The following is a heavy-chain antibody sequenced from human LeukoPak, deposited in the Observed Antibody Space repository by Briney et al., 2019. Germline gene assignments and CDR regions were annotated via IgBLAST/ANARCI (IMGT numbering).Heavy chain of an antibody. CDR1: GFTFSNHW. V-gene: IGHV3-7*01. CDR3: ARRYYYDSSSGFDS. Sequence: GGSLRLSCAASGFTFSNHWMSWDRQAPGKGLEWVANLDQDGSEIYYVDSVKGRFTISRDNAKNSLYLQMNSLRAEDTAVYYCARRYYYDSSSGFDSWGQGTLVTVSS. J-gene: IGHJ4*02. CDR2: LDQDGSEI. D-gene: IGHD3-22*01.